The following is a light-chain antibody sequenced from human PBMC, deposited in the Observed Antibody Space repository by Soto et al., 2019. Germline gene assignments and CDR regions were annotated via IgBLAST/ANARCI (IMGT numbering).Light chain of an antibody. Sequence: QSALTQPASVSGSPGQSITISCTGTSSYNSVSWYQQYPGKAPKLIIYDVSNRPSGVSNRFSGSRSANTASLTISGLQAEDEADYYCSSYTSTTVVFGGGTKLTVL. CDR1: SSYNS. CDR3: SSYTSTTVV. J-gene: IGLJ3*02. V-gene: IGLV2-14*01. CDR2: DVS.